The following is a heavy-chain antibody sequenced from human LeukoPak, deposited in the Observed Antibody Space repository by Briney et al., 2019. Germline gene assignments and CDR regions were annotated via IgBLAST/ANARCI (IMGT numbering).Heavy chain of an antibody. V-gene: IGHV3-23*01. Sequence: GGSLRLSCAASGFTFSGYGMHWVRQAPGKGLEWVSAISGSGGSTYYADSVKGRFTISRDNSKNTLYLQMNSLRAEDTAVYYCAKGNYYGSGSDYWGQGTLVTVSS. CDR3: AKGNYYGSGSDY. D-gene: IGHD3-10*01. CDR1: GFTFSGYG. J-gene: IGHJ4*02. CDR2: ISGSGGST.